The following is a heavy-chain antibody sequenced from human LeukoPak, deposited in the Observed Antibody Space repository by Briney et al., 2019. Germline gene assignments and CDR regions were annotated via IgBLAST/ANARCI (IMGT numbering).Heavy chain of an antibody. V-gene: IGHV4-4*07. CDR1: GGSISSYY. Sequence: SVTLSLTCTVSGGSISSYYWSWIRQPAGKGLEWIGRIYTSGSTNYNPSLKSRVTMSVDTSKNQFSLKLSSVTAADTAVYYCARSNYDILTGYYLLWWFDPWGQGTLVTVSS. CDR3: ARSNYDILTGYYLLWWFDP. CDR2: IYTSGST. J-gene: IGHJ5*02. D-gene: IGHD3-9*01.